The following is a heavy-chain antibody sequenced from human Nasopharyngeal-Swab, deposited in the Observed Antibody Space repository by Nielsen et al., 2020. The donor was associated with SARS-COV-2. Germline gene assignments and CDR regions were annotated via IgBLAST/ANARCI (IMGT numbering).Heavy chain of an antibody. V-gene: IGHV3-66*01. CDR3: ARGADVYCSGGSCYSEYYYYMDV. CDR1: GFGVSTNY. Sequence: GGSLRLSCAASGFGVSTNYMSWVRQAPGKGLEWMSVIYPGGSTNYADSVKGRFTISRDYSKNTLYLQMNSLRVEDTAIHYCARGADVYCSGGSCYSEYYYYMDVWGRGTTVTVSS. D-gene: IGHD2-15*01. J-gene: IGHJ6*03. CDR2: IYPGGST.